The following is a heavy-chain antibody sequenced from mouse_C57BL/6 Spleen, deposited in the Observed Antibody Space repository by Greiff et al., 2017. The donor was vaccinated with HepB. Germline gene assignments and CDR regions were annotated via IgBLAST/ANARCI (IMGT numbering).Heavy chain of an antibody. CDR3: ARAQTAQATRFFAY. D-gene: IGHD3-2*02. J-gene: IGHJ3*01. V-gene: IGHV1-55*01. CDR1: GYTFTSYW. CDR2: IYPGSGST. Sequence: QVQLQQPGAELVKPGASVKMSCKASGYTFTSYWITWVKQRPGQGLEWIGDIYPGSGSTNYNEKFKSKATLTVDTSSSTAYMQLSSLTSEDSAVYYCARAQTAQATRFFAYWGQGTLVTVSA.